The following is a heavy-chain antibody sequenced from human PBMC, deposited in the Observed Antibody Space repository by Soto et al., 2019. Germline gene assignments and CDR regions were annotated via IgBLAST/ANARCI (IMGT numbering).Heavy chain of an antibody. D-gene: IGHD4-4*01. CDR2: ISYDGSNK. V-gene: IGHV3-30-3*01. Sequence: QVQLVESGGGVVQPGRSLRLSCAASGFTFSSYAMHWVRQAPGKGLEWVAVISYDGSNKYYADSVKGRFTISRDNSKNTLYLQMNILRAEDTAVYYCARDGDIQYGGYYYYYGMDVWGQGTTVTVSS. CDR3: ARDGDIQYGGYYYYYGMDV. CDR1: GFTFSSYA. J-gene: IGHJ6*02.